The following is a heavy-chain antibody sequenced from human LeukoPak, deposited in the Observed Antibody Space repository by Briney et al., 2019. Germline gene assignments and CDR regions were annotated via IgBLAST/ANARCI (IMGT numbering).Heavy chain of an antibody. V-gene: IGHV4-39*07. CDR2: IYYSGST. J-gene: IGHJ4*02. Sequence: SETLSLTCTVSGGSISSSSYYWGWIRQPPGKGLEWIGSIYYSGSTYYNPSLKSRVTISVDTSKNQFSLKLSSVTAADTAVYYCARGGSYLGHCDYWGQGTLVTVSS. CDR1: GGSISSSSYY. CDR3: ARGGSYLGHCDY. D-gene: IGHD1-26*01.